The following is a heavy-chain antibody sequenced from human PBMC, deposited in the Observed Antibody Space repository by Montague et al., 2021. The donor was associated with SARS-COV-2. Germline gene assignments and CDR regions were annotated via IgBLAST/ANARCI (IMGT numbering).Heavy chain of an antibody. J-gene: IGHJ6*02. CDR1: GGSISSYY. V-gene: IGHV4-4*07. CDR2: IHTSGST. CDR3: ASGKYYDFWSGYYSHDYVSGMDV. D-gene: IGHD3-3*01. Sequence: SETLSLTCTVSGGSISSYYWSWIRQSAGKGLEWIGRIHTSGSTDYNPSLNSQVTMSVDTSKNQFSLKLSSVTAADTAVYYCASGKYYDFWSGYYSHDYVSGMDVWGQGTMATVSS.